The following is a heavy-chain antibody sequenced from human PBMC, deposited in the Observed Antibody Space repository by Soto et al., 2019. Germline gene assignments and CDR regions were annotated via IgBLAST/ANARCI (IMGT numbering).Heavy chain of an antibody. Sequence: QITLKESGPTMVKPTQTLTLTCTFSGFSLRSTRVGVGWIRQPPGKALEWLAFIYGDGDERYSPSLKTRLTITKDTPKNQVILRMTDMEPVDTATYYCAQKMRQDDYKGSGNYVHWGQGTLVTVSS. CDR2: IYGDGDE. V-gene: IGHV2-5*02. CDR1: GFSLRSTRVG. CDR3: AQKMRQDDYKGSGNYVH. J-gene: IGHJ1*01. D-gene: IGHD3-10*01.